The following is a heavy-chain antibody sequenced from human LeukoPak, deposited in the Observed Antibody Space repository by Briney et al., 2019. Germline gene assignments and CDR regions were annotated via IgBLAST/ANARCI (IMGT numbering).Heavy chain of an antibody. J-gene: IGHJ4*02. CDR3: VKGLCSGVSCPLDY. D-gene: IGHD2-15*01. CDR1: GFTFSSYA. V-gene: IGHV3-30-3*01. Sequence: GGSLRLSCAASGFTFSSYAMHWVRQAPGKGLEWVAVISYDGSNKYYADSVKGRFTISRDNSKNTLYLQLNSLRADDTAVYYCVKGLCSGVSCPLDYWGQGALVTVSS. CDR2: ISYDGSNK.